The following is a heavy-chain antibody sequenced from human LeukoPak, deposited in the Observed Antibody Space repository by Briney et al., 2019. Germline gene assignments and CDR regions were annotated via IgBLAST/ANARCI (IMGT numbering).Heavy chain of an antibody. CDR3: VREARESGGFDY. J-gene: IGHJ4*02. CDR2: IKPDGSEK. CDR1: GFTFSTYW. V-gene: IGHV3-7*01. D-gene: IGHD2-15*01. Sequence: GGSLRLSCAASGFTFSTYWMSWVRQAPGKGLEWVANIKPDGSEKYYVDSVKGRFTISRDNAKNSLFLQMNSLRAEDTAVYYCVREARESGGFDYWGQGTLVTVSS.